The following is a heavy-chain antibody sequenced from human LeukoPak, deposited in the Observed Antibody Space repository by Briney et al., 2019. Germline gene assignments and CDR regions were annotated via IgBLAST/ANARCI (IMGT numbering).Heavy chain of an antibody. J-gene: IGHJ4*02. CDR1: GGSISSYY. CDR3: ARVAYYDFWSSYYSGFDY. Sequence: SETLSLTCTVSGGSISSYYWSWIRQPPGKGLEWIGYIYYSGSTNYNPSLKSRVTISVDTSKNQFSLKLSSVTAADTAVYYCARVAYYDFWSSYYSGFDYWGQGTLVTVSS. D-gene: IGHD3-3*01. V-gene: IGHV4-59*01. CDR2: IYYSGST.